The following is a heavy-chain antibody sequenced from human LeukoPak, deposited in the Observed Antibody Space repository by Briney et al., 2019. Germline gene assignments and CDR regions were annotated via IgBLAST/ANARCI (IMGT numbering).Heavy chain of an antibody. CDR3: ARDPPVGARPLDH. J-gene: IGHJ4*02. D-gene: IGHD1-26*01. V-gene: IGHV4-59*01. CDR1: GGSISSYY. CDR2: IYYSGST. Sequence: SETLSLTCTVSGGSISSYYWSWIRQPPGKGLEWIGYIYYSGSTNYNPSLKSRVTISVDTSKNQFSLKLSSVTAADTAVYYCARDPPVGARPLDHWGQGTLVTVSS.